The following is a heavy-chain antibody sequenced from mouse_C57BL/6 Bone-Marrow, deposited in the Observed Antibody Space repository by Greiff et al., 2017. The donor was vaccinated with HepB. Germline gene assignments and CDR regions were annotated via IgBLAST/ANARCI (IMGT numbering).Heavy chain of an antibody. J-gene: IGHJ2*01. V-gene: IGHV1-64*01. Sequence: QVQLQQPGAELVKPGASVKLSCKASGYTFTSYWMHWVKQRPGQGLEWIGMIHPNSGNTNYNEKFKGKATLTVDKSSSTAYMQLSSLTSEDSAVYYCANRYYGNYFDYWGQGTTLTVSS. CDR1: GYTFTSYW. CDR2: IHPNSGNT. D-gene: IGHD1-1*01. CDR3: ANRYYGNYFDY.